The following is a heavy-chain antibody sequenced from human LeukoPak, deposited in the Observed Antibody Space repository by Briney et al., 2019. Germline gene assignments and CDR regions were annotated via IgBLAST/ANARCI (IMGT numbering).Heavy chain of an antibody. CDR2: ISAYTGDT. Sequence: ASVKVSCKASGYTFNTYGISWVRQAPGQGLEWMGWISAYTGDTNYAQKLQDRVTMTTDTSTSTAYMELRSLRSDDTAVYYCARAPRGGASDYWGQGTLVIVSS. V-gene: IGHV1-18*01. D-gene: IGHD1-26*01. J-gene: IGHJ4*02. CDR1: GYTFNTYG. CDR3: ARAPRGGASDY.